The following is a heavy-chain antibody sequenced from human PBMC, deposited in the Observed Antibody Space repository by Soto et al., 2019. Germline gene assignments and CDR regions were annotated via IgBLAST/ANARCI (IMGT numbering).Heavy chain of an antibody. CDR3: ARVPPPFTVTSDNWYFDL. Sequence: GGSLRLSCAASGFTFSSYAMHWVRQAPGKGLEWVAVISYDGSNKYYADSVKGRFTISRDNSKNTLYLQMNSLRAEDTAVYYCARVPPPFTVTSDNWYFDLWGRGTLVTVSS. J-gene: IGHJ2*01. CDR1: GFTFSSYA. CDR2: ISYDGSNK. D-gene: IGHD4-17*01. V-gene: IGHV3-30-3*01.